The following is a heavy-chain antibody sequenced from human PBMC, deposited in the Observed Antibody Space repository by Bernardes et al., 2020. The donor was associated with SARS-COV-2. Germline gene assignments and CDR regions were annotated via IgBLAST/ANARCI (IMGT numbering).Heavy chain of an antibody. D-gene: IGHD4-17*01. Sequence: GGSLRLSCAASGFTFSSSAMHWVRQAPGQGLEWVAVISYDGSNKYYADSVKGRFTISRDNSKNTLYLQMNSLRAEDTAVYYCARLLDYGDYSTSSYYYGMDVWGQGTTVTVSS. CDR2: ISYDGSNK. CDR3: ARLLDYGDYSTSSYYYGMDV. CDR1: GFTFSSSA. V-gene: IGHV3-30-3*01. J-gene: IGHJ6*02.